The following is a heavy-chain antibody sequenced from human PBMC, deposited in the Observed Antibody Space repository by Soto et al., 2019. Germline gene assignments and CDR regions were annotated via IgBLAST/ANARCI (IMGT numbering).Heavy chain of an antibody. CDR1: GYTFTSYA. J-gene: IGHJ3*02. Sequence: ASVKVSCKASGYTFTSYAMHWVRQAPGQRLEWMGWINAGNGNTKYSQKFQGRVTITRDTSASTAYMELSSLRSEDTAVYYCARDFYSVRGRALTIFGVVGYAIDIWGQGTMVTVSS. CDR2: INAGNGNT. CDR3: ARDFYSVRGRALTIFGVVGYAIDI. D-gene: IGHD3-3*01. V-gene: IGHV1-3*01.